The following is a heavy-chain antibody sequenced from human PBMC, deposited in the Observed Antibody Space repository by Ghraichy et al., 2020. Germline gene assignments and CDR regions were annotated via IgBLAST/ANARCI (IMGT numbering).Heavy chain of an antibody. CDR2: IDYSGST. J-gene: IGHJ5*02. D-gene: IGHD1-26*01. CDR1: GGSISSSNNF. V-gene: IGHV4-39*01. Sequence: SETLSLTCTVSGGSISSSNNFWAWIRQPPGKGLEWIGSIDYSGSTYYSPSLKSRVTISVDTSKNQFSLKLSSVTAADTAVYYCSTSQWGLLIWFDPWGQGTLVTVSS. CDR3: STSQWGLLIWFDP.